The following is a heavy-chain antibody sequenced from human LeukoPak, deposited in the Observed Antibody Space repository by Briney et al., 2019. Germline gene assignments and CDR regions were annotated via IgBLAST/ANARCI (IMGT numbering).Heavy chain of an antibody. CDR1: GFTFGDYA. J-gene: IGHJ4*02. V-gene: IGHV3-49*03. CDR3: TRGYSYGYY. Sequence: GGSLRLSCTASGFTFGDYAMNWFRQAPGKGLEWVGFIGSKDYGGTTEYAASVKGRFTISRDDSKSIAYLQMNSLKTEDTAVYYCTRGYSYGYYWGQGTLVTVSS. D-gene: IGHD5-18*01. CDR2: IGSKDYGGTT.